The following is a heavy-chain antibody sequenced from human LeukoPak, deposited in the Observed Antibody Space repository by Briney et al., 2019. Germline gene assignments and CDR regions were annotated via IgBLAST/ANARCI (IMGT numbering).Heavy chain of an antibody. CDR3: AKGGFLEWSWSFDY. Sequence: GGSLRLSCAASGFTFSSYGMHWVRQAPGKGLEWVAFIRYDGSNKYYADSVKGRFTISRGNSKNTLYLQMNSLRAEDTAVYYCAKGGFLEWSWSFDYWGQGTLVTVSS. V-gene: IGHV3-30*02. D-gene: IGHD3-3*01. J-gene: IGHJ4*02. CDR1: GFTFSSYG. CDR2: IRYDGSNK.